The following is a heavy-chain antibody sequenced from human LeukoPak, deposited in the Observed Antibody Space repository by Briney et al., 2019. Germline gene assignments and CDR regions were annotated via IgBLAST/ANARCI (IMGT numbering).Heavy chain of an antibody. CDR2: IIAIFGTA. CDR1: GGTFSSYA. CDR3: ARDRSSSWSTFDY. V-gene: IGHV1-69*05. J-gene: IGHJ4*02. D-gene: IGHD6-13*01. Sequence: ASVKVSCKASGGTFSSYAISWVRQAPGQGLEWMGRIIAIFGTANYAQKFQGRVTITTDESTSTAYMELSSLRSEDTTVYYCARDRSSSWSTFDYWGQGTLVTVSS.